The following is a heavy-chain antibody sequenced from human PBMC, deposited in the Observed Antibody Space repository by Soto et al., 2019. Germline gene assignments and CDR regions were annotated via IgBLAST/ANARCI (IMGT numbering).Heavy chain of an antibody. J-gene: IGHJ2*01. Sequence: QVQLVQSGAEVKKTGASVKVSCKASGYSFTNFALHWVRQAPGQRLEWVGRINAVNGNTKYSEKFQDRVTIMRDTSANTAYMELTSLRAEDTAVYYCATATTVATVWYFDLWGRGTLVTVSS. CDR1: GYSFTNFA. CDR2: INAVNGNT. D-gene: IGHD4-17*01. V-gene: IGHV1-3*01. CDR3: ATATTVATVWYFDL.